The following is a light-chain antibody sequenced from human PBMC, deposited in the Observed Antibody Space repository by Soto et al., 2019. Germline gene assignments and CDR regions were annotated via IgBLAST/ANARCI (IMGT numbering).Light chain of an antibody. CDR2: AAS. Sequence: DIQMTQSPTSLSASVGDRVTITCRASQGIRNFVAWYQQKPGKAPKLLLYAASTLQSGAPSRFSGSGSGTDFTITINSLQPEDVATYSCQKYSSVPVFGPGTKVEIK. V-gene: IGKV1-27*01. CDR3: QKYSSVPV. CDR1: QGIRNF. J-gene: IGKJ3*01.